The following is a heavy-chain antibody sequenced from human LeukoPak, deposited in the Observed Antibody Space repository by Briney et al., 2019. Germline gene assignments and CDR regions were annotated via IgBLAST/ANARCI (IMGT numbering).Heavy chain of an antibody. J-gene: IGHJ4*02. CDR2: IYTSGST. Sequence: SETLSLTCTVSGGSISSGSYYWSWIRQPAGKGLEWIGRIYTSGSTNYNPSLKSRVTISVDTSKNQFSLKLSSVTAADTAVYYCARAPMPEYSSSSFDYWGQGTLVTVSS. CDR3: ARAPMPEYSSSSFDY. D-gene: IGHD6-6*01. V-gene: IGHV4-61*02. CDR1: GGSISSGSYY.